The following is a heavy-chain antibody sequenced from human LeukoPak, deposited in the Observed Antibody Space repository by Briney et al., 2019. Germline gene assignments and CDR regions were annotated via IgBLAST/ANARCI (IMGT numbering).Heavy chain of an antibody. J-gene: IGHJ4*02. Sequence: GGSLRLSCAASGFTLSSHGMHWVRQAPGKGLEWVTGMWYDGSKEDYADSVKGRFTISRDMSKNTLNLQMNSLRVEDTAMFYCARDLSFGSLDFRGQGTLVTVSS. D-gene: IGHD1-26*01. V-gene: IGHV3-33*01. CDR1: GFTLSSHG. CDR3: ARDLSFGSLDF. CDR2: MWYDGSKE.